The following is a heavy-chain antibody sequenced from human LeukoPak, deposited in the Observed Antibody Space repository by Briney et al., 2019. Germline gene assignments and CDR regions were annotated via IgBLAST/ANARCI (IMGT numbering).Heavy chain of an antibody. J-gene: IGHJ4*02. D-gene: IGHD2-15*01. CDR3: AKGRGYCTGGSCYSDY. Sequence: GGSLRPSCTASGFTFSNYAMSWVRQAPGKGLEWVSTISGSDGSTYYADSVKGRFTISRDNSKNTLYLQMNSLRVEDTAIYYCAKGRGYCTGGSCYSDYWGQGTLVTVSS. CDR2: ISGSDGST. V-gene: IGHV3-23*01. CDR1: GFTFSNYA.